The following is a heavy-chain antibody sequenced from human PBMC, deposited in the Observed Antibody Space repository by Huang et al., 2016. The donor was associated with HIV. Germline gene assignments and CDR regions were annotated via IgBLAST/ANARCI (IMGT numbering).Heavy chain of an antibody. CDR3: ARSAYGDLDY. D-gene: IGHD4-17*01. J-gene: IGHJ4*02. CDR2: MNPNTGNT. CDR1: GYTFTNYD. V-gene: IGHV1-8*02. Sequence: QVHLVQSGAEVKKPGASVKVSCKASGYTFTNYDINWVRQAPGRGLEWVGGMNPNTGNTGFAQSFQGRVTMTRKTSITTAYMELTSLTSEDTAVYYCARSAYGDLDYWGLGTLVIVSS.